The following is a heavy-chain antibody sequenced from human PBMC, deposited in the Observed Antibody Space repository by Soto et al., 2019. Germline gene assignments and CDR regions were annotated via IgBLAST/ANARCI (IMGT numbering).Heavy chain of an antibody. Sequence: SETLSLTCAISGDSVSSNSAAWNWIRQSPSRGLEWLGRTYYRSKWYNDYAVNVKSRITINPDTYKKQFSLQLNTVNHEETAVYYCARGENPQTKIAEAGKLDYWGQGTLVTVSS. D-gene: IGHD6-13*01. CDR3: ARGENPQTKIAEAGKLDY. V-gene: IGHV6-1*01. CDR2: TYYRSKWYN. CDR1: GDSVSSNSAA. J-gene: IGHJ4*02.